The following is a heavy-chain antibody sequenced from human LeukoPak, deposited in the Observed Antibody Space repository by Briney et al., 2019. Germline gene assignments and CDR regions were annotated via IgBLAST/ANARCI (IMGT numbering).Heavy chain of an antibody. J-gene: IGHJ6*03. Sequence: GGSLRLSCVASGFTFSRYWMSWVRQAPGKGLEWVSSISSSSSYIYYADSVKGRFTISRDNSKNTLYLQMNSLRAEDTAVYYCARNDRAGKYDILTGYYPYYYYYMDVWGKGTTVTISS. D-gene: IGHD3-9*01. CDR2: ISSSSSYI. CDR3: ARNDRAGKYDILTGYYPYYYYYMDV. V-gene: IGHV3-21*01. CDR1: GFTFSRYW.